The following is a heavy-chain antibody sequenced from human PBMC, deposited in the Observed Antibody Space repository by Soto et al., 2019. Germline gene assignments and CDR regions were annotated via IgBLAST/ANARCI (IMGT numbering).Heavy chain of an antibody. CDR2: IYYSGST. Sequence: SETLSLTCTVSGGSISSSSYYWGWIRQPPGKGLEWIGSIYYSGSTYYNPSLKSRVTISVDTSKNQFSLKLSSVTAADTAVYYCARHWKDIVLMVYTNWFDPWGQGTLVTVSS. V-gene: IGHV4-39*01. CDR1: GGSISSSSYY. D-gene: IGHD2-8*01. J-gene: IGHJ5*02. CDR3: ARHWKDIVLMVYTNWFDP.